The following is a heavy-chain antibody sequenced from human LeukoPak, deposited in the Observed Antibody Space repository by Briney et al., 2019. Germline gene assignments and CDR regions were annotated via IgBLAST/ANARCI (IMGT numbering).Heavy chain of an antibody. Sequence: PSETLSLTCAVYGGSFSGYYWSWIRQPPGKGLEWIGEINHSGSTNYNPSLKSRVTISVDTSKNQFSLKLSSVTAADTAVYYCASLYGHGEGNWYFDLWGRGTLVTVSS. V-gene: IGHV4-34*01. CDR3: ASLYGHGEGNWYFDL. J-gene: IGHJ2*01. CDR1: GGSFSGYY. D-gene: IGHD3-10*01. CDR2: INHSGST.